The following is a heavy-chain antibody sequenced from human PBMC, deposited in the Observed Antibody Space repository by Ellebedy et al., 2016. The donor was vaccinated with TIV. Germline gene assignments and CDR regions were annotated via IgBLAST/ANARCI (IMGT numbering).Heavy chain of an antibody. CDR1: GYTFTSYA. CDR3: ARDGQRPYYFDY. CDR2: IIPIFGTA. Sequence: SVKVSXXASGYTFTSYAISWVRQAPGQGLEWMGGIIPIFGTANYAQKFQGRVTNTADESTSTAYMELSSLRSEDTAVYYCARDGQRPYYFDYWGQGALVTVSS. J-gene: IGHJ4*02. D-gene: IGHD6-25*01. V-gene: IGHV1-69*13.